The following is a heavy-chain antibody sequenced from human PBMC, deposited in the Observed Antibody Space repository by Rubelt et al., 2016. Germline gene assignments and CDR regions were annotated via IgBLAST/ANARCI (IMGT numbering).Heavy chain of an antibody. J-gene: IGHJ4*02. V-gene: IGHV4-39*01. CDR1: GGSISGSY. CDR3: ARLLRESGTTVGFDS. D-gene: IGHD1-7*01. Sequence: QVHLQESGPGLVKPSETLSLTCTVSGGSISGSYWSWIRQPPGKGLEWIGSTYHSGTTFYNPALKGRGTISVDTSENQFSLKLNSGTAADTAVYYCARLLRESGTTVGFDSWGQGTLVTVSS. CDR2: TYHSGTT.